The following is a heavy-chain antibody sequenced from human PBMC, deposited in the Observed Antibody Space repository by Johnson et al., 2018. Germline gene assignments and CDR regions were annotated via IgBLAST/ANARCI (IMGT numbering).Heavy chain of an antibody. Sequence: QVQLVESGGGVVQPGRSLRLSCVASGFTFNKYATHWVRQAPGKGLEWVAMISDDGSNKYDTDSVKGRFTISRDNSKNTLYLQMKSLRAEDTAVYHCAKENEAQYDPYSIDVWGKGTTVTVSS. CDR1: GFTFNKYA. CDR2: ISDDGSNK. J-gene: IGHJ6*03. CDR3: AKENEAQYDPYSIDV. V-gene: IGHV3-30*18. D-gene: IGHD1-1*01.